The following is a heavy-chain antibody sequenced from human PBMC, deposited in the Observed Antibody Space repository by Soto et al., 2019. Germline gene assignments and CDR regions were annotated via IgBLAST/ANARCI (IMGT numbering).Heavy chain of an antibody. Sequence: QVQLVESGGGVVQPVRSLRLSCAASGFTFSSYAMHWVRQAPGKGLEWVAVISYDGSNKYYADSVKGRFTISRDNSKNTLYLQMNSLRAEDTAVYYCAGEPRVHHYYYYGMDVWGKGTTVTVYS. CDR3: AGEPRVHHYYYYGMDV. CDR1: GFTFSSYA. J-gene: IGHJ6*04. CDR2: ISYDGSNK. V-gene: IGHV3-30-3*01.